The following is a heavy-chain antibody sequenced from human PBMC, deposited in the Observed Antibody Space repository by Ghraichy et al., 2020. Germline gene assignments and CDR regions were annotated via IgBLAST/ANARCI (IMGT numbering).Heavy chain of an antibody. V-gene: IGHV3-23*01. CDR3: AKCLLSFVGRLYGMDV. Sequence: GGSLRLSCAASGFTFSSYAMTWVRQAPGKGLEWVSAISGGGGSTYYADSVRGRFTISRDNSQDTLYLQMNSLRAEDTAVYYCAKCLLSFVGRLYGMDVWGQGTTVTVSS. D-gene: IGHD2-21*01. J-gene: IGHJ6*02. CDR2: ISGGGGST. CDR1: GFTFSSYA.